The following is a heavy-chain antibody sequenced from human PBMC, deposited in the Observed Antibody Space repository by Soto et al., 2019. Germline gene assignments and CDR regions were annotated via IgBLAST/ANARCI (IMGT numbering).Heavy chain of an antibody. J-gene: IGHJ5*02. Sequence: QAQLVAFGGGVVQPGRSLRLSCAASGFTISTSIIHWVRQAPGKGLEWVAAMSFDGYSKFYADSVKGRFSISRDDSTVYRQMNSLRPEETAVDYGARETGSSGRCGWFDPWGQGTLVTVSS. CDR1: GFTISTSI. CDR2: MSFDGYSK. D-gene: IGHD6-19*01. V-gene: IGHV3-30*04. CDR3: ARETGSSGRCGWFDP.